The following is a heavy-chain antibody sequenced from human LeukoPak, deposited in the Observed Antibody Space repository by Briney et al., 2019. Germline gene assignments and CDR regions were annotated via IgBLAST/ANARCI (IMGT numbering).Heavy chain of an antibody. D-gene: IGHD3-22*01. J-gene: IGHJ4*02. CDR2: INHSGST. CDR3: ARTPIYYFDNSGYYN. Sequence: SETLSLTCAVYGGSFSGYYWSWIRQPPGKGLEWIGEINHSGSTNYNPSLKSRVTISVDTSKNQFSLKLSSVTATDTAVYYCARTPIYYFDNSGYYNWGQGTLVTVSS. CDR1: GGSFSGYY. V-gene: IGHV4-34*01.